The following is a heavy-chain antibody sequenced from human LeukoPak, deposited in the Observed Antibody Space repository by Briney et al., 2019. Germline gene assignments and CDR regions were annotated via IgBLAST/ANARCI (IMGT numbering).Heavy chain of an antibody. D-gene: IGHD5-12*01. Sequence: GGSLRLSCAASGFTFSSYGMHWVRQAPGKGLEWVAVISYDGSNKYYADSVKGRFTISRDNSKNSLYLQMNSLRTEDTALYYCAKDAGSGYDRPDYWGQGTLVTVSS. CDR1: GFTFSSYG. CDR3: AKDAGSGYDRPDY. J-gene: IGHJ4*02. V-gene: IGHV3-30*18. CDR2: ISYDGSNK.